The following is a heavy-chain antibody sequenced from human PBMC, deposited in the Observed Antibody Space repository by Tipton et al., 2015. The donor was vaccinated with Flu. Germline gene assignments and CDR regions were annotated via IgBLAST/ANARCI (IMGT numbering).Heavy chain of an antibody. D-gene: IGHD3-10*01. CDR2: ISTNGGGT. J-gene: IGHJ4*02. CDR3: AREGPMVQGIITTTGFDS. Sequence: SLRLSCAASGFTFSSYDMHWVRQAPGKGLEYVSSISTNGGGTYYADSVKGRFIISRDNSKNTLYLQMGSLRAEDMAVYYCAREGPMVQGIITTTGFDSWGQGPLVTVSS. CDR1: GFTFSSYD. V-gene: IGHV3-64*02.